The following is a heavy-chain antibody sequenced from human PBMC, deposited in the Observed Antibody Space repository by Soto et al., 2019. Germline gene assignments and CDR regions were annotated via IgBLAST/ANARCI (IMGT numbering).Heavy chain of an antibody. D-gene: IGHD3-10*01. Sequence: GASVKVSCKASGGTFSSYTISWVRQAPGQGLEWMGRIIPILGIANYAQKFQGRVTITADKSTSTAYMELSSLRSEDTAVYYCARDLSGSGSIVPWGQGTLVTVSS. CDR2: IIPILGIA. CDR1: GGTFSSYT. J-gene: IGHJ5*02. V-gene: IGHV1-69*04. CDR3: ARDLSGSGSIVP.